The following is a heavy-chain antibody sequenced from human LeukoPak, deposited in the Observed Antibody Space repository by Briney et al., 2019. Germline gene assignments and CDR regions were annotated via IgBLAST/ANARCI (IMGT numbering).Heavy chain of an antibody. CDR3: AREGGSSWYLGYYYGMDV. D-gene: IGHD6-13*01. CDR1: GFTFSSYW. Sequence: GGSLRLSCAASGFTFSSYWMSWVRQAPGKGLEWVANIKQDGSEKYYVDSVKGRFTISRDNAKNSLYLQMNSLRAEDTAVYYCAREGGSSWYLGYYYGMDVWGQGTTVTVSS. J-gene: IGHJ6*02. CDR2: IKQDGSEK. V-gene: IGHV3-7*01.